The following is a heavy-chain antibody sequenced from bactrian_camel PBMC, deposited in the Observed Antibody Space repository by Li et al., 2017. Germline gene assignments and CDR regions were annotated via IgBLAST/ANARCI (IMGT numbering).Heavy chain of an antibody. CDR1: GYANC. CDR2: IRNDGLT. Sequence: HVQLVESGGGSAQAGGSLRLSCAASGYANCLAWFRQNSGKEREGVAVIRNDGLTTYADSVKGRFTTSKDNAKNTLYLQMNNLKPEDTALYYCAWRSRVGGSCDAVQTRYLYVFWGQGTQVTVS. J-gene: IGHJ4*01. CDR3: AWRSRVGGSCDAVQTRYLYVF. V-gene: IGHV3S53*01. D-gene: IGHD1*01.